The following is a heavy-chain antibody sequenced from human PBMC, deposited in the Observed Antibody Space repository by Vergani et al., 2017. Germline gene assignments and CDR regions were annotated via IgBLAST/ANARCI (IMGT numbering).Heavy chain of an antibody. V-gene: IGHV4-31*03. Sequence: QVRLQESGPGLLKPSQTLSLTCTVSGGSISGGGYYWNWIRQRPGKGLGWIGYIHNSGSTSYKPSLESRLTLSLDTSKNQFSLKLRSVTAADTAVYYCATDLQNNYFYFCMVVWGRGPTLPVS. J-gene: IGHJ6*03. CDR3: ATDLQNNYFYFCMVV. D-gene: IGHD2/OR15-2a*01. CDR2: IHNSGST. CDR1: GGSISGGGYY.